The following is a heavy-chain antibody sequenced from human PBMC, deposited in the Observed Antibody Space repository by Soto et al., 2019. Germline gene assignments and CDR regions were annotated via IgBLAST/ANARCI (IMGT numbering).Heavy chain of an antibody. CDR1: GVTFSSYA. D-gene: IGHD2-8*01. CDR2: IIPIFGTA. CDR3: ARCFTKENTYFHY. J-gene: IGHJ4*02. Sequence: QVQLVQSGAEVKKPGSSVKVSCKASGVTFSSYAISWVRQAPGQGLEWMGGIIPIFGTANYAQKFQGRVRMAADKSSSTAYMKQSSLRSENTPVYYSARCFTKENTYFHYSVRETLVTVT. V-gene: IGHV1-69*06.